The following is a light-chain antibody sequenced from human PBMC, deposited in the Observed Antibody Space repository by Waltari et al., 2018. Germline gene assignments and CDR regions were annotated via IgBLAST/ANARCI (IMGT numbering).Light chain of an antibody. V-gene: IGLV10-54*04. CDR1: SNNVGNQG. Sequence: QAGLTQPPSVSKGLRQTATPTCTGNSNNVGNQGAAWRQQHQGHPPKLLSSRNNNRPSGISERFSASRSGNTASLTITGLQPEDEADYYCSAWDSSLSAVVFGGGTKLTVL. CDR3: SAWDSSLSAVV. J-gene: IGLJ3*02. CDR2: RNN.